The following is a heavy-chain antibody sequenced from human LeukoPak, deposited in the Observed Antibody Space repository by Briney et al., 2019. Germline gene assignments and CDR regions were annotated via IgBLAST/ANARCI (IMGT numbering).Heavy chain of an antibody. V-gene: IGHV4-59*12. Sequence: SETLSLTRTVSGGSISSYYWSWIRQSPGKGLEWIGYIYYDGSTNYNPSLRGRVTISGDTPKNQFSLKLSSVTAAETAVYYCAREGRYRYGYNEYHLYMDIWGKGTAVTVSS. CDR1: GGSISSYY. J-gene: IGHJ6*03. CDR2: IYYDGST. CDR3: AREGRYRYGYNEYHLYMDI. D-gene: IGHD5-18*01.